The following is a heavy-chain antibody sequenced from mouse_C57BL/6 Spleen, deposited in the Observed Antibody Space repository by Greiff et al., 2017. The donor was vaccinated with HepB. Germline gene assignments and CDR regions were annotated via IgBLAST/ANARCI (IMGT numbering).Heavy chain of an antibody. CDR1: GYTFTSYW. J-gene: IGHJ2*01. Sequence: QVQLQQPGAELVRPGSSVKLSCKASGYTFTSYWMDWVKQRPGQGLEWIGNIYPSDSETHYNQKFKDKATLTVDKSSSTAYMQLSSLTSEDSAVYYCARKAYGSRNFDYWGQGTTLTVSS. D-gene: IGHD1-1*01. CDR3: ARKAYGSRNFDY. CDR2: IYPSDSET. V-gene: IGHV1-61*01.